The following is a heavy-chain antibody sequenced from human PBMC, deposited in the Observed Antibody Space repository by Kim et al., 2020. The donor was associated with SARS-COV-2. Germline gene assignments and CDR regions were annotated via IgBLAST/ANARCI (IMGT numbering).Heavy chain of an antibody. CDR2: T. Sequence: TNYSPSFQGHVTISADKSISTAYLQWSSLKASDTAMYYCARLSSSGAFDIWGQGTMVTVSS. V-gene: IGHV5-10-1*01. CDR3: ARLSSSGAFDI. D-gene: IGHD6-6*01. J-gene: IGHJ3*02.